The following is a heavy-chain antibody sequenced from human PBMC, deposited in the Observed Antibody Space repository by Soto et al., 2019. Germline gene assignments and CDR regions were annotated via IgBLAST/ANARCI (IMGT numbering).Heavy chain of an antibody. CDR3: AKDKMEAPLYYFDY. CDR1: GFTFDDYA. Sequence: GGSLRLSCAASGFTFDDYAMHWVRQAPGRGLEWVSGISWNSGSIGYADSVKGRFTISRDNAKNSLYLQMNSLRAEDTALYYCAKDKMEAPLYYFDYWGQGTLVTVSS. V-gene: IGHV3-9*01. J-gene: IGHJ4*02. D-gene: IGHD1-1*01. CDR2: ISWNSGSI.